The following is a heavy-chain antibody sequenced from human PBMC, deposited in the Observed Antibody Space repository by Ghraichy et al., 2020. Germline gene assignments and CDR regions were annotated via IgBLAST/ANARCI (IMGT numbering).Heavy chain of an antibody. V-gene: IGHV1-18*04. J-gene: IGHJ4*02. CDR3: ARDRGPTAMAVDFDY. Sequence: ASVKVSCKASGYTFTSYGISWVRQAPGQGLEWMGWISAYNGNTNYALKLQGRVTMTTDTSTSTAYMELRSLRSDDTAVYYCARDRGPTAMAVDFDYWGQGTLVTVSS. D-gene: IGHD5-18*01. CDR2: ISAYNGNT. CDR1: GYTFTSYG.